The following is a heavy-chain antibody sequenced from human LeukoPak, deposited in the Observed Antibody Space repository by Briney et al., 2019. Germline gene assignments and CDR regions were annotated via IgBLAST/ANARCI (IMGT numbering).Heavy chain of an antibody. CDR3: ARGGGGLLPPREYYFDY. V-gene: IGHV4-59*01. D-gene: IGHD2-21*02. Sequence: MASETLSLTCTVSGGSISSDYWSWIRQPPGKGLEWIGYIYYSGSTNYNPSLKSRVTISVDTSKNQFSLKLSSVTAADTAVYYCARGGGGLLPPREYYFDYWGQGTLVTVSS. CDR1: GGSISSDY. J-gene: IGHJ4*02. CDR2: IYYSGST.